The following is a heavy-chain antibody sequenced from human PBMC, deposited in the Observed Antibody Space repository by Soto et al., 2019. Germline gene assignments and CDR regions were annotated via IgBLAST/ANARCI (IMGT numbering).Heavy chain of an antibody. Sequence: GGSLRLSCAVSGFTVSSYWMSWVRQAPGKGLEWVALMSYDGSNEYYADSVKGRFTISRDNSKNTLYLQMNSLRAEDTAVYYCAKESYYYDSSGYEKGYGMDVWGQGTTVTVSS. J-gene: IGHJ6*02. CDR3: AKESYYYDSSGYEKGYGMDV. CDR2: MSYDGSNE. V-gene: IGHV3-30*18. CDR1: GFTVSSYW. D-gene: IGHD3-22*01.